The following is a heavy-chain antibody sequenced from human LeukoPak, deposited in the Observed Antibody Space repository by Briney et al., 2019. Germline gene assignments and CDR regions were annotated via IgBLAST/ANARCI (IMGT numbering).Heavy chain of an antibody. Sequence: SETLSLTCTASGGSINSYYWSWIRQPPGKGLEWIGYIYDSGSTNYNPSLKSRVTISVDTSNNQFSLKLSSVTAADTAVYYCACLTTADAFDIWGQGTMVTVSS. CDR1: GGSINSYY. J-gene: IGHJ3*02. V-gene: IGHV4-59*01. CDR3: ACLTTADAFDI. D-gene: IGHD3-22*01. CDR2: IYDSGST.